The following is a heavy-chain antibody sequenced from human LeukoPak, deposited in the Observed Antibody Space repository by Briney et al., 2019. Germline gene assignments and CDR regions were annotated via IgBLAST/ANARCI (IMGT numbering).Heavy chain of an antibody. D-gene: IGHD2-2*01. CDR2: IYYSGST. CDR1: GGSISSYY. V-gene: IGHV4-59*01. CDR3: ATGGAKSAAMTY. Sequence: SETLSLTCTVSGGSISSYYWSWIRQPPGKGLEWIGYIYYSGSTNYNPSLKSRVTISVDTSKNQFSLKLSSVTAADTAVYYCATGGAKSAAMTYRGQGTLVTVSS. J-gene: IGHJ4*02.